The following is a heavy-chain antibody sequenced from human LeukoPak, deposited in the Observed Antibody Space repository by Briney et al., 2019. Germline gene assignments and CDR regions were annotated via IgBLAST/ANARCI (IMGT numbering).Heavy chain of an antibody. Sequence: PSETLSLTCAVYGGSFSGYCWSWIRQPPGKGLEWIGEINHSGSTNYNPSLKSRVTISVDTSKNQFSLKLSSVTAADTAVYYCAWAGQGPDAFDIWGQGTMVTVSS. D-gene: IGHD6-19*01. CDR3: AWAGQGPDAFDI. V-gene: IGHV4-34*01. CDR1: GGSFSGYC. J-gene: IGHJ3*02. CDR2: INHSGST.